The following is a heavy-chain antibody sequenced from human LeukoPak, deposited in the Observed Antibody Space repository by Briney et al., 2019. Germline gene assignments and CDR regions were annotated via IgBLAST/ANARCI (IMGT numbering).Heavy chain of an antibody. CDR2: IIPIFGTA. Sequence: ASVKVSCKASGGTFSSYAISWVRQAPGQGLEWVGGIIPIFGTANYARKFQGRVTITADESTSTAYMELSSLRSEDTAVYYCARGLFGVAGTYYYGMDVWGQGTTVTVSS. CDR3: ARGLFGVAGTYYYGMDV. CDR1: GGTFSSYA. D-gene: IGHD3-10*01. J-gene: IGHJ6*02. V-gene: IGHV1-69*13.